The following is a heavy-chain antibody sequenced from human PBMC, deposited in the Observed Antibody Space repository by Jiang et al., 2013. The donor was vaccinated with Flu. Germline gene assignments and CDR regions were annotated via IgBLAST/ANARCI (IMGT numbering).Heavy chain of an antibody. J-gene: IGHJ4*02. V-gene: IGHV3-30*18. Sequence: SGFTFSSYGMHWGPPGSRRGGWSGWQLYHFDGSSKYYADFVKGRFTISRDNSQSTLYLQMNSLRTEDTAMYYCVKDMYDSPDLLRWGYWGQGTLVTVSS. D-gene: IGHD3-9*01. CDR3: VKDMYDSPDLLRWGY. CDR2: YHFDGSSK. CDR1: GFTFSSYG.